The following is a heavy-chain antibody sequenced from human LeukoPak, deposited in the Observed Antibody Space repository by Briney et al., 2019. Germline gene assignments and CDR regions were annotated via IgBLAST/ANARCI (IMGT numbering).Heavy chain of an antibody. CDR2: TYYRSKWNS. D-gene: IGHD6-19*01. Sequence: SQTLSLTCALSGDSVSSINGAWNWVRQSPSRGLEWLGRTYYRSKWNSDYAVPIQGRISINPDTSKNQFTLHLFSVTPDDTAVYYCARDVATTGWYTFDYWGQGTRVTVSS. V-gene: IGHV6-1*01. CDR3: ARDVATTGWYTFDY. CDR1: GDSVSSINGA. J-gene: IGHJ4*02.